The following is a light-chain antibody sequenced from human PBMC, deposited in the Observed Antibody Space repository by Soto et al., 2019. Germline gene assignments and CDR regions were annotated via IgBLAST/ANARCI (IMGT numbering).Light chain of an antibody. J-gene: IGLJ2*01. Sequence: QSALTQPPSASGSPGQSVTISCTGTSSDVGGYNYISWYQHHPGKAPKLMIYEVSQRPSGVPDRFSGSKSGNTASLTVSGLQAEDEADYYCVTWDDSLNGPVFGGGTKLTVL. CDR3: VTWDDSLNGPV. V-gene: IGLV2-8*01. CDR1: SSDVGGYNY. CDR2: EVS.